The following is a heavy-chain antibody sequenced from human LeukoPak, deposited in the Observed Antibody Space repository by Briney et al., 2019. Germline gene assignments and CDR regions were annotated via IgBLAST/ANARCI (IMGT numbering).Heavy chain of an antibody. CDR1: GFTVTTNY. J-gene: IGHJ4*02. CDR3: ARHPGGNLYFDY. V-gene: IGHV3-66*04. Sequence: GGSLRLSCAASGFTVTTNYMTWVRQAPGKGLEWVSIIYSGGYTDYADSVKGRFTISRDNSKNTLDLQMNSLRAEDTAVYYCARHPGGNLYFDYWGQGTLVTVSS. D-gene: IGHD4-23*01. CDR2: IYSGGYT.